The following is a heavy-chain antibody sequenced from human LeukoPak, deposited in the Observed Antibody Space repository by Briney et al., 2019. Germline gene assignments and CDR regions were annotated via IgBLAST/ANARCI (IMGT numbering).Heavy chain of an antibody. Sequence: AGSLRLSCAASGFTFSIYSMNWVRQAPGKGLEWVSSVSSSSSYIYYADSVKGRFTISRDNAKNSLHLQMNSLRAEDTAIYYCARDGALEPAPMPLPVDYWGQGNLVTVSS. J-gene: IGHJ4*02. D-gene: IGHD2-2*01. CDR1: GFTFSIYS. CDR2: VSSSSSYI. CDR3: ARDGALEPAPMPLPVDY. V-gene: IGHV3-21*01.